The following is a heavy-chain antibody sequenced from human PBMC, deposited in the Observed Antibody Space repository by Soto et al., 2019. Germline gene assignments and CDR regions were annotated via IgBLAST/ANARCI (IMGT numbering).Heavy chain of an antibody. CDR3: AKDSSDYGGVDY. CDR1: GFTFDDYA. J-gene: IGHJ4*02. D-gene: IGHD4-17*01. V-gene: IGHV3-9*01. Sequence: EVQLVESGGGLVQPGRSLRLSCAASGFTFDDYAMHWVRQAPGKGLEWVSGISWNSDSIGYADSVKGRFTISRDNAKNSLYLQMNSLRAEDTAVYYCAKDSSDYGGVDYWGQGTLVTVSS. CDR2: ISWNSDSI.